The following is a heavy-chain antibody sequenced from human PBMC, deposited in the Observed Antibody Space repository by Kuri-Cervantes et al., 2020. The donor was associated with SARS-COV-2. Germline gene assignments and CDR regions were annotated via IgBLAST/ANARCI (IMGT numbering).Heavy chain of an antibody. J-gene: IGHJ4*02. V-gene: IGHV3-30-3*01. D-gene: IGHD2-21*01. CDR2: ISYDGSNK. CDR1: GFTFSRYA. Sequence: GESLKISCAASGFTFSRYAMHWVRQAPGKGLEWVAVISYDGSNKDYTASGKGRFTISRDNSKNTLYLQMNNLRGEDTAVYFYARGRVGVQDFWGQGTLVTVSS. CDR3: ARGRVGVQDF.